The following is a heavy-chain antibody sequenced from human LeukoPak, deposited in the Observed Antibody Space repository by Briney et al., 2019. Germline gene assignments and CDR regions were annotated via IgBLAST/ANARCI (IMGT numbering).Heavy chain of an antibody. CDR2: IRSKAYGGTT. D-gene: IGHD3-22*01. CDR1: RFTFGDYG. Sequence: PGGSLRLSCTASRFTFGDYGMSWFRQAPGKGLEWVGFIRSKAYGGTTEYAASVKGRFTILRDDSKSIAYLQMNSLTTEDTAVYHCARVRGHYYDSSDYYYDGHYFDYWGQGTLVTVSS. V-gene: IGHV3-49*03. CDR3: ARVRGHYYDSSDYYYDGHYFDY. J-gene: IGHJ4*02.